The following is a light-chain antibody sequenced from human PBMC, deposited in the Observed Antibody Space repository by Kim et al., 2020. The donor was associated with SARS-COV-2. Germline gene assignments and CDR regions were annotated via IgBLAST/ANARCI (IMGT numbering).Light chain of an antibody. CDR1: QIVDSF. J-gene: IGKJ4*01. Sequence: EIVLTQSPATLSLSPGERATLSCRASQIVDSFLAWYQQKPGQPPRLLIYDASNRAAGIPARFSGSGSGTDFTLTISSLEPEDFAVYHCQQRNSWPHTFGGGTKLEI. V-gene: IGKV3-11*01. CDR2: DAS. CDR3: QQRNSWPHT.